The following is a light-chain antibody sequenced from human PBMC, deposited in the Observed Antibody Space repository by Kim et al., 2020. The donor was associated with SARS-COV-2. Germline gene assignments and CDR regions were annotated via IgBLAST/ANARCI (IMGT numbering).Light chain of an antibody. Sequence: ASGQLTCILSSGQSSYALARHQQQTGKGHRFLMKVDRDGSHIKGDGIPDRFSGSTSGAERYLTISSLQPEDEADYYCQTWDTGIRVFGGGPQLTVL. CDR3: QTWDTGIRV. J-gene: IGLJ3*02. CDR1: SGQSSYA. V-gene: IGLV4-69*01. CDR2: VDRDGSH.